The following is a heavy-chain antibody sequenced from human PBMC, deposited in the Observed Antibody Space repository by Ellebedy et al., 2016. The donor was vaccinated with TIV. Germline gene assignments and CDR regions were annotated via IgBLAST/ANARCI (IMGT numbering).Heavy chain of an antibody. V-gene: IGHV3-23*01. D-gene: IGHD6-13*01. CDR3: ARDPSSYTSSWYYFDY. J-gene: IGHJ4*02. CDR1: GFIVSDNN. CDR2: ISGSGDRT. Sequence: GGSLRLSCAGSGFIVSDNNMNWVRQAPGKGLEWVSFISGSGDRTYYADSVKGRFTISRDNSKNTLYLQMNSLRAEDTALYYCARDPSSYTSSWYYFDYWGQGTLVTVSS.